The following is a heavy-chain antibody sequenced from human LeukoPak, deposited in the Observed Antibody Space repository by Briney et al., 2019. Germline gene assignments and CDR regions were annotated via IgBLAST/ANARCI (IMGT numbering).Heavy chain of an antibody. CDR2: ISGSGGST. D-gene: IGHD2-2*01. V-gene: IGHV3-23*01. CDR1: GFTFSSYA. CDR3: AKSIVVVPAAPFDY. J-gene: IGHJ4*02. Sequence: GGSLGLSCAASGFTFSSYAMSWVRQAPGKGLEWVSAISGSGGSTYYADSVKGRFTISRDNSKNTLYLQMNSLRAEDTAVYYCAKSIVVVPAAPFDYWGQGTLVTVSS.